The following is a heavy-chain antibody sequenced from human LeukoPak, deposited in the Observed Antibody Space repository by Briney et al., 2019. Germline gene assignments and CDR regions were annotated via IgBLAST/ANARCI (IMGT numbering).Heavy chain of an antibody. CDR1: GRSVSSGRYY. J-gene: IGHJ5*02. D-gene: IGHD2-15*01. CDR3: AREDSGGWFDP. CDR2: IYYSGNP. Sequence: PSETLSLTCTGPGRSVSSGRYYWSWIRQPPGKGLEWIGYIYYSGNPNYNPSLKSRVTISVDTSKNQFSLKVTSVTAADTAVYYCAREDSGGWFDPWGQGTLVTVSS. V-gene: IGHV4-61*01.